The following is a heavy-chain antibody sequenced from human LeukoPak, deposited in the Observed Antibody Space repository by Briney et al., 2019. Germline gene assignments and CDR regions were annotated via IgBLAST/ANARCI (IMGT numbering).Heavy chain of an antibody. J-gene: IGHJ4*02. V-gene: IGHV1-2*02. CDR2: INPNSGGT. CDR3: ARGNLLWFGELFSYPDY. Sequence: ASVKVSCKASGYTFTGYYMHWVRQAPGQGLEWMGWINPNSGGTNYAQKFQGRVTMTTDTSTSTAYMELRSLRSDDTAVYYCARGNLLWFGELFSYPDYWGQGTLVTVSS. D-gene: IGHD3-10*01. CDR1: GYTFTGYY.